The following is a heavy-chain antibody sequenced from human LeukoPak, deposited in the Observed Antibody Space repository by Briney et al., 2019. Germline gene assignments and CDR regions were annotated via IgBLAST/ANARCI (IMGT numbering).Heavy chain of an antibody. CDR1: GGSFSGYY. D-gene: IGHD2-15*01. CDR3: ARQPNIVVVVAATGAFDI. Sequence: SETLSLTCAVYGGSFSGYYWSWIRQPPGKGLEWIGEINHSGSTNYNPSLKSRVTISVDTSKNQFSLKLSSVTAADTAVYYCARQPNIVVVVAATGAFDIWGQGTMVTVSS. V-gene: IGHV4-34*01. CDR2: INHSGST. J-gene: IGHJ3*02.